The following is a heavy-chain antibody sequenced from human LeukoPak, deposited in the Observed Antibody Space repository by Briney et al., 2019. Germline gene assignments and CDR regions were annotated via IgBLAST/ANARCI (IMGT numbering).Heavy chain of an antibody. J-gene: IGHJ4*02. CDR2: IYSDASST. D-gene: IGHD3-16*01. CDR3: ARWGLGVPLDC. Sequence: QTGGSLRLSCEASGFIFSTYWMSWVRQAPGKGLVWVSRIYSDASSTSYADSVKGRFTISRDNAKNTLYLQMNSLRAEDTAVYYCARWGLGVPLDCWGQGTLVTVSS. V-gene: IGHV3-74*01. CDR1: GFIFSTYW.